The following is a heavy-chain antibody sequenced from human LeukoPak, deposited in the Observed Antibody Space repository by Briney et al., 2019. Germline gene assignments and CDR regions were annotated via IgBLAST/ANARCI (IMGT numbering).Heavy chain of an antibody. V-gene: IGHV3-48*04. CDR1: GFTFNAYS. J-gene: IGHJ4*02. Sequence: GGSLSLSCAASGFTFNAYSMKWVRQAPGKGLEWVSNIISRGDTTHYAASVKGRFTISRDNAKNSVFLHLNSLRGDDTAVDYCARGRGYCTGVSCDIDYWGQGTLVTVSS. CDR3: ARGRGYCTGVSCDIDY. D-gene: IGHD2-8*02. CDR2: IISRGDTT.